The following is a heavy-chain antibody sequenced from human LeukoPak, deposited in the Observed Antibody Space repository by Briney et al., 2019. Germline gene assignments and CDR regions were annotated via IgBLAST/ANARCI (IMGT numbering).Heavy chain of an antibody. J-gene: IGHJ4*02. CDR1: GGSISSYY. D-gene: IGHD4-17*01. Sequence: SETLSLTCTVSGGSISSYYWGWIRQPPGKGLEWIGSIYYSGSTYYNPSLKSRVTISVDTFKNQFSLKLNSVTAADTAVYYCARAGYGDSDFDYWGQGTLVTVSS. CDR2: IYYSGST. V-gene: IGHV4-39*07. CDR3: ARAGYGDSDFDY.